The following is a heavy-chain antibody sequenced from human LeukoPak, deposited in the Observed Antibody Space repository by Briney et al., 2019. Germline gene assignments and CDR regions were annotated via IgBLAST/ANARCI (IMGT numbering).Heavy chain of an antibody. Sequence: ASVKVSCKASGYTFTGYYMHWVRQAPGQGLEWMGWINPNSGGTNYAQKFQGRVTMTRDTSISTAYMELSRLRSDDTAVYYCARFSYSGSYGLRLWGQGTLVTVSS. CDR3: ARFSYSGSYGLRL. D-gene: IGHD1-26*01. J-gene: IGHJ4*02. V-gene: IGHV1-2*02. CDR2: INPNSGGT. CDR1: GYTFTGYY.